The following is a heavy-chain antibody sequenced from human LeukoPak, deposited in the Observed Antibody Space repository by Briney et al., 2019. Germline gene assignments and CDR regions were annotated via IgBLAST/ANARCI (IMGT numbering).Heavy chain of an antibody. CDR1: GGSISSGGYY. CDR2: IYYSGST. J-gene: IGHJ4*02. D-gene: IGHD5-24*01. CDR3: ARTVEMATIAEVYYFDY. V-gene: IGHV4-31*03. Sequence: SETLSLTCTVSGGSISSGGYYWSWIRRHPGKGLEWIGYIYYSGSTYYNPSLKSRVAISVDTSKNQFSLKLSSVTAADTAVYYCARTVEMATIAEVYYFDYWGQGTLVTVSS.